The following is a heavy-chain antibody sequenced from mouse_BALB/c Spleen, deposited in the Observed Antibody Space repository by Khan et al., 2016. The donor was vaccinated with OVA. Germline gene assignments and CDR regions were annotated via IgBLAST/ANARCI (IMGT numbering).Heavy chain of an antibody. CDR3: ARNYDNYVEYFDV. CDR1: GFSLTSYG. CDR2: IWVGGST. J-gene: IGHJ1*01. Sequence: QVQLKESGPGLVAPSQSLSITCTVSGFSLTSYGVHWVRQTPGKGLEWLGIIWVGGSTNYNSALMSRLSISKDNSKSQVFFKMNSLQTDDTAMYYCARNYDNYVEYFDVWGAGTTVTVSS. V-gene: IGHV2-9*02. D-gene: IGHD2-1*01.